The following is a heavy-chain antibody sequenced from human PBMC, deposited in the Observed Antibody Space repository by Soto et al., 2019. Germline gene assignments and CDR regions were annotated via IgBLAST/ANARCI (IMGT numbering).Heavy chain of an antibody. CDR3: ASEDCRNNNCLKGFEY. CDR2: INPESGNP. Sequence: ASLNVSFKASGYTFTDYYIHWFLHSPLQWFELVGVINPESGNPKYVPNFHGRVTVTRDTSTSTAYMELNRLTSDDTAVYYCASEDCRNNNCLKGFEYWGKRHMVTVSS. CDR1: GYTFTDYY. V-gene: IGHV1-2*02. J-gene: IGHJ4*02. D-gene: IGHD2-15*01.